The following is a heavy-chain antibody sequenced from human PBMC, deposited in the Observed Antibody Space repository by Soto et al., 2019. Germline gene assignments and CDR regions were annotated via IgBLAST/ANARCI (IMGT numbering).Heavy chain of an antibody. Sequence: GASVKVSCKASGYTFTSYAMHWVRQAPGQRLEWMGWINAGNGNTKYSQKFQGRVTITRDTSASTAYMELSSLRSEDTAVYYCARNARPYEQRHYYCYGMDVWGQGTTVTVSS. D-gene: IGHD1-1*01. V-gene: IGHV1-3*01. CDR1: GYTFTSYA. CDR2: INAGNGNT. J-gene: IGHJ6*02. CDR3: ARNARPYEQRHYYCYGMDV.